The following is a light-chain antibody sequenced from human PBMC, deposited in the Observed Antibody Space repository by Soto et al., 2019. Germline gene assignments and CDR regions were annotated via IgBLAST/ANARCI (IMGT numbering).Light chain of an antibody. CDR1: QSVSSTY. V-gene: IGKV3-20*01. Sequence: EIVLTQSPGTLSLSPGERATLSCRASQSVSSTYLAWYRQKPGQAPRLLIYGASNRATGIPDRFSGGGSGTDFTLTFSRLEPEVFAVYYCQQYGSSPPFTFGPGTTVEIK. CDR2: GAS. J-gene: IGKJ3*01. CDR3: QQYGSSPPFT.